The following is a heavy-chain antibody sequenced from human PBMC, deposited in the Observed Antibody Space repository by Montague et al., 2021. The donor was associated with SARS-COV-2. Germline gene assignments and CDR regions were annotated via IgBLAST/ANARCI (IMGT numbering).Heavy chain of an antibody. Sequence: SLRLSCAASGFTFSIYSTNWVRQAPGKGLEWVSYITGTSSLVHYADSVKGRFTISRDNAQNSLYLQMNSLRDEDTAVYYCARSTGHFDYWGLGTLVTVSS. CDR1: GFTFSIYS. V-gene: IGHV3-48*02. J-gene: IGHJ4*02. D-gene: IGHD7-27*01. CDR2: ITGTSSLV. CDR3: ARSTGHFDY.